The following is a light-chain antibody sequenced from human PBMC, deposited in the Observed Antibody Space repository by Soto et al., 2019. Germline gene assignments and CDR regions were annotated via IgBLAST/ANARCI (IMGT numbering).Light chain of an antibody. CDR2: GEY. CDR1: QSVSSAN. CDR3: QKYGSSQFT. Sequence: ENLLTHSPGTLSLSPVGMATLSCRASQSVSSANFAWYQQKHGQAPRLVIYGEYSRATGIQDRFSGSGSGTDFTITIRRMEHEDFEVYYCQKYGSSQFTCGTGNKVDIK. V-gene: IGKV3-20*01. J-gene: IGKJ3*01.